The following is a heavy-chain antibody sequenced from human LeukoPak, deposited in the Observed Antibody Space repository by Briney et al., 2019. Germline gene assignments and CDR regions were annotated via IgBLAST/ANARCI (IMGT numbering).Heavy chain of an antibody. V-gene: IGHV3-23*01. Sequence: PGGSLRLSCAASGFTFSSYAMSWVRQAPGKGLEWVSAISGSGGSTYYADSVKGRFTISRDNSKNTLYLQMNSLRAEDTAVYYCAKDRDYGDYRPVSFDYWGRGTLVTVSS. CDR2: ISGSGGST. D-gene: IGHD4-17*01. CDR3: AKDRDYGDYRPVSFDY. CDR1: GFTFSSYA. J-gene: IGHJ4*02.